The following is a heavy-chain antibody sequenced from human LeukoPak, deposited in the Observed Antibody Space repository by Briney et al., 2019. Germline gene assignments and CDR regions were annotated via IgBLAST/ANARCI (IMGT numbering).Heavy chain of an antibody. V-gene: IGHV4-59*01. J-gene: IGHJ4*02. CDR2: IYDSGST. D-gene: IGHD3-10*01. CDR3: ARTRYYYNSRSYGAPYYFDY. CDR1: GGSIRSYH. Sequence: SETLSLTCTVSGGSIRSYHWSWIRQPPGKRLEWIGYIYDSGSTNYNPSLKSRVTISIDTSKNQFSLKLSSVTAADTAVYYCARTRYYYNSRSYGAPYYFDYWGQGTLVTVSS.